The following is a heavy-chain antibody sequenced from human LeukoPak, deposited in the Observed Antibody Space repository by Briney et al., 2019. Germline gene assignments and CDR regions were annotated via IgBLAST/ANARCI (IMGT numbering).Heavy chain of an antibody. CDR1: GSTFSSYG. Sequence: GRSLRLSCAASGSTFSSYGMHWVRQAPGKGLEWVAVISYDGSNKYYADSVKGRFTISRDNSKNTLYLQMNSLRAEDTAVYYCAKDNGVVAADVDYWGQGTLVTVSS. CDR3: AKDNGVVAADVDY. J-gene: IGHJ4*02. D-gene: IGHD2-15*01. V-gene: IGHV3-30*18. CDR2: ISYDGSNK.